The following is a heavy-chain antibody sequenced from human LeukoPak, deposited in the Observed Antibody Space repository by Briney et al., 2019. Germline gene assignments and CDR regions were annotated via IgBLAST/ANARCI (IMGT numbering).Heavy chain of an antibody. CDR2: ISGSGGST. J-gene: IGHJ4*02. CDR1: GFTFSSYG. Sequence: GGSLRLSCAASGFTFSSYGMSWVRQAPGKGLEWVSAISGSGGSTYYADSVKGRFTISRDNSKNTLYLQMNSLRAEDTAVYYCAKEYYYDSSGYFSRSHPFDYWGQGTLVTVSS. D-gene: IGHD3-22*01. CDR3: AKEYYYDSSGYFSRSHPFDY. V-gene: IGHV3-23*01.